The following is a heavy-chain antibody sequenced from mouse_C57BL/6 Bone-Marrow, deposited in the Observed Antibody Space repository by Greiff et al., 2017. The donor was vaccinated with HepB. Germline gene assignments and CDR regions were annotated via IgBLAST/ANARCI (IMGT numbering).Heavy chain of an antibody. Sequence: EVQVVESGGGLVKPGGSLKLSCAASGFTFSSYAMSWVRQTPEKRLEWVATISDGGSYTYYPDNVKGRFTISRDNAKNNLYLQMSHLKSEDTAMYYCAGWLLLAYWGQGTLVTVSA. D-gene: IGHD2-3*01. J-gene: IGHJ3*01. V-gene: IGHV5-4*01. CDR1: GFTFSSYA. CDR2: ISDGGSYT. CDR3: AGWLLLAY.